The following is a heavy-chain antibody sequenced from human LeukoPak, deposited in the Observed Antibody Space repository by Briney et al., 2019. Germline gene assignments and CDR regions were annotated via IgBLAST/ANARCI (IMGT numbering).Heavy chain of an antibody. D-gene: IGHD3-10*01. CDR3: ARDSTYYYDSGSSGPHYFDN. CDR2: ISSGGTYE. CDR1: GFTFSNYA. V-gene: IGHV3-30*01. J-gene: IGHJ4*02. Sequence: PGTSLRLPCAASGFTFSNYAMHWVRQAPGKGLEWVSLISSGGTYEYYADSVKGRFTISRDNSKNTLYLQLNSLRAEDTAVYYCARDSTYYYDSGSSGPHYFDNWGQGTLVTVSS.